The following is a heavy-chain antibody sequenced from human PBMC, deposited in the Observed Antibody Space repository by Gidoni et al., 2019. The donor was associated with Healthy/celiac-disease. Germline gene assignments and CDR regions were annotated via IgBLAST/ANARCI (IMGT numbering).Heavy chain of an antibody. Sequence: QVQLVESGGGVVQPGRSLRHSCAATGLTFSSYDRRWVRQAPGKGLEWVAVISDDVSNKYYADSVKGRFTISRDNSKNTLYLQMNSLRAEDTAVYYCARGPPGGWLRTNYFDYWGQGTLVTVSS. CDR3: ARGPPGGWLRTNYFDY. CDR2: ISDDVSNK. V-gene: IGHV3-30-3*01. J-gene: IGHJ4*02. CDR1: GLTFSSYD. D-gene: IGHD5-12*01.